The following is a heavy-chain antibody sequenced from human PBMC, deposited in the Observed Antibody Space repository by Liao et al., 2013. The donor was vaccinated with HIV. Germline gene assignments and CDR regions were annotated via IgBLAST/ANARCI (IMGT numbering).Heavy chain of an antibody. V-gene: IGHV4-61*02. D-gene: IGHD2-2*01. Sequence: QVQLQESGPGLVKPSQTLSLTCTVSGGSISSGSYYWSWIRQPAGKGLEWIGRIYTSGSTNYNPSLKSRVTISVDTSKNQFSLKLSSVTAADTAVYYCARERVPAAIGAFDYWGQGTLVTVSS. CDR1: GGSISSGSYY. CDR3: ARERVPAAIGAFDY. CDR2: IYTSGST. J-gene: IGHJ4*02.